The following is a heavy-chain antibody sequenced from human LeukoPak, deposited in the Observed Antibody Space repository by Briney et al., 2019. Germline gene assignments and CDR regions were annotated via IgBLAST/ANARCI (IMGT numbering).Heavy chain of an antibody. V-gene: IGHV3-43D*03. CDR3: AKDKDYYSFDY. J-gene: IGHJ4*02. CDR1: GFTFSDYG. D-gene: IGHD4/OR15-4a*01. Sequence: PGGSLRLSCAASGFTFSDYGMHWVRQAPGKGLEWVSLINWNGVSTFYTDSVKGRFSISRDNRKNSLFLQMNSLRPEDTALYFCAKDKDYYSFDYWGQGTLVTVSS. CDR2: INWNGVST.